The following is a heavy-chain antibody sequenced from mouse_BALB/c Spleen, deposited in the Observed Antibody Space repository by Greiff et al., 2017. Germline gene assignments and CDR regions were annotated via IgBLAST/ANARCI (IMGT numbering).Heavy chain of an antibody. Sequence: VKVVESGPGLVAPSQSLSITCTVSGFSLTGYGVNWVRQPPGKGLEWLGMIWGDGSTDYNSALKSRLSISKDNSKSQVFSKMNSLQTNDTARYYCARSTPDDYGEAWFAYWGQGTLVTVSA. D-gene: IGHD2-4*01. J-gene: IGHJ3*01. CDR1: GFSLTGYG. CDR2: IWGDGST. V-gene: IGHV2-6-7*01. CDR3: ARSTPDDYGEAWFAY.